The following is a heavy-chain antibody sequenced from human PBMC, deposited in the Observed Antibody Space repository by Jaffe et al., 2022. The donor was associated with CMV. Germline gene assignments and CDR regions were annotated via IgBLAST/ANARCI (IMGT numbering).Heavy chain of an antibody. J-gene: IGHJ4*02. D-gene: IGHD2-15*01. CDR3: AKDGCSGVSCSLSN. CDR2: ISWDGVTT. V-gene: IGHV3-9*01. CDR1: GFTFDDYA. Sequence: AQLVESGGGLGQPGRSLRLSCTASGFTFDDYALHWVRQAPGKGLEWVSGISWDGVTTGYADSVKGRFTISRDNAKNSLYLQMNSLRTEDTALYYCAKDGCSGVSCSLSNWGQGTLVIVSS.